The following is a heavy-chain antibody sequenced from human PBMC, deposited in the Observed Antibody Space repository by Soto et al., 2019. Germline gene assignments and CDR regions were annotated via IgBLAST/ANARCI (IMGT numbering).Heavy chain of an antibody. V-gene: IGHV1-2*02. CDR2: INPNSGAT. CDR1: GYTFTDSH. CDR3: EKARALLYMEA. D-gene: IGHD3-10*01. Sequence: ASVTVSCKASGYTFTDSHIHWVRQVPGQGLEWMGSINPNSGATNYAQIFQGRVTMTRDTSISTAYMGLSGLRSDDAAVYHWEKARALLYMEACVQGTTVTVSS. J-gene: IGHJ6*02.